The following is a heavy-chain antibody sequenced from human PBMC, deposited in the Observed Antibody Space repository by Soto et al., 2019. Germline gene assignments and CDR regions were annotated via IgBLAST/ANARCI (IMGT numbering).Heavy chain of an antibody. CDR1: DDSISSFY. V-gene: IGHV4-59*01. CDR3: ARGMDTTMGYYYYYYMAV. D-gene: IGHD5-18*01. Sequence: QVQLQGSGPGLVKPSETLSLTCTVSDDSISSFYWNWIRQPPGKGLEWIGYISYSGGTNYNPSLKSRVTISLDTSKNQFSLKLSSVTAADTAVYYCARGMDTTMGYYYYYYMAVWGTGTTVTVSS. J-gene: IGHJ6*03. CDR2: ISYSGGT.